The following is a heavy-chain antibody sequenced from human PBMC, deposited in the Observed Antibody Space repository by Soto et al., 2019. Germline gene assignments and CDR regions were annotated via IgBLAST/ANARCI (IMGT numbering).Heavy chain of an antibody. D-gene: IGHD3-9*01. J-gene: IGHJ4*02. CDR2: ISAYNGNT. CDR3: AREARDYDILTGYYHPYYFDY. CDR1: GYTFTSNG. Sequence: QVQLVQSGAEVKKPGASVKVSCKASGYTFTSNGISWVRQAPGQGLEWMGWISAYNGNTNYAQKLQGRVTMTTDTSTSTAYMELRSLRSDDTAVYYCAREARDYDILTGYYHPYYFDYWGQGTLVTVSS. V-gene: IGHV1-18*01.